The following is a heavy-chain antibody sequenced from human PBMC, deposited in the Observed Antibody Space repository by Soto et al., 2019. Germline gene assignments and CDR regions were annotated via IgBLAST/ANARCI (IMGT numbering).Heavy chain of an antibody. J-gene: IGHJ4*02. CDR2: ISGSGGST. CDR1: GFTFSSYA. V-gene: IGHV3-23*01. CDR3: AKDRVAVAWVGYFDY. D-gene: IGHD6-19*01. Sequence: GGSLRLSCAASGFTFSSYAMSWVRQAPGKGLEWVSAISGSGGSTYYADSVKGRFTISRDNSKNTLYLQMNSLRAEDTAVYYCAKDRVAVAWVGYFDYWGQGTLVTVPS.